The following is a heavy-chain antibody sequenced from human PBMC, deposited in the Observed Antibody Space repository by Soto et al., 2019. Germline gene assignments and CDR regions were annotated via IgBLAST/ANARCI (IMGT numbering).Heavy chain of an antibody. CDR3: AREIVRGEGSDD. J-gene: IGHJ4*02. CDR1: GYTFTSYG. CDR2: ISTYNGNT. D-gene: IGHD3-10*01. Sequence: QVQLVQSGAEVKKPGASVKISCKASGYTFTSYGISWVRQAPGQWLEWMGWISTYNGNTKYAQKLQGRVTMTTVTSTCTAYMELRSMRSHDTAVFYCAREIVRGEGSDDWGQEPLVTVSS. V-gene: IGHV1-18*01.